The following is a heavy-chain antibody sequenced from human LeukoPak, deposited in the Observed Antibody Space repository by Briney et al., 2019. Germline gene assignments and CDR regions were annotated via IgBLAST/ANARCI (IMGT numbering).Heavy chain of an antibody. CDR3: ARVSRDTMIVVVNYYFDY. Sequence: SETLSLTCTVSGGSINNYYWGWIRQPPGKGLEWIGSIYHSGSTYYNPSLKSRVTISVDTSKNQFSLKLSSVTAADTAVYYCARVSRDTMIVVVNYYFDYWGQGTLVTVSS. V-gene: IGHV4-38-2*02. CDR2: IYHSGST. D-gene: IGHD3-22*01. J-gene: IGHJ4*02. CDR1: GGSINNYY.